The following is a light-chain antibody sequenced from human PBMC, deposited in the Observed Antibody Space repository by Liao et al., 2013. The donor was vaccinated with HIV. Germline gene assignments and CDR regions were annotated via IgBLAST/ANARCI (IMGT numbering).Light chain of an antibody. J-gene: IGLJ1*01. Sequence: SYELTQPPSVSVSPGQTARITCSGDALSKQYTHWYQQKPGQAPVLIIYKDNERPSGIPERFSGTSSGNTATLTISRVEAGDEANYFCQVWDTSSDHFVFGPGTTVTVL. CDR2: KDN. CDR1: ALSKQY. V-gene: IGLV3-25*02. CDR3: QVWDTSSDHFV.